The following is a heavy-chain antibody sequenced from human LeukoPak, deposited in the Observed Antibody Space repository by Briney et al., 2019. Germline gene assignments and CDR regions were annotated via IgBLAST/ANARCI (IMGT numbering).Heavy chain of an antibody. CDR1: GGTFSNYA. CDR2: INTNTGNP. D-gene: IGHD2-2*01. Sequence: GASVKVSCKSYGGTFSNYAIDWVRQAPGQGLEWMGWINTNTGNPTYAQGFTGRFVFSLDTSVSTAYLQISSLKAEDTAVYYCARQGPGYCGSTSCYGVDYWGQGTLVTVSS. CDR3: ARQGPGYCGSTSCYGVDY. V-gene: IGHV7-4-1*02. J-gene: IGHJ4*02.